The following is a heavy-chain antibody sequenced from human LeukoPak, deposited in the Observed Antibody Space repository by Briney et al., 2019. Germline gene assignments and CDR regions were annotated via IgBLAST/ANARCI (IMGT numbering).Heavy chain of an antibody. D-gene: IGHD3-3*01. Sequence: PGGSLRLSCAASGFIFSSYSMTWVRQAPGKGLEWVSSISGSSSYIDYVGSVKGRFTISRDNTKDSLYLQMNSLRADDTAVYYCAIDYDFWSGYYLSRPPHFRGQGTLVTVSS. CDR3: AIDYDFWSGYYLSRPPHF. CDR1: GFIFSSYS. V-gene: IGHV3-21*01. CDR2: ISGSSSYI. J-gene: IGHJ4*02.